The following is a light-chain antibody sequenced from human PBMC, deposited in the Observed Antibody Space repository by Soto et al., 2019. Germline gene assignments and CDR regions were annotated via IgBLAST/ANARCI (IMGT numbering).Light chain of an antibody. CDR3: AAWDDSLSGVV. Sequence: QSVLTQPHSASGTPGQRVTISCSGSSSNIGSNYVYWYQQLPGTAPKLLIYRNSQRPSGVPDRFSGSKSGTSASLAISGLRSEDEAAYYCAAWDDSLSGVVFGGGTKLTVL. J-gene: IGLJ2*01. CDR2: RNS. V-gene: IGLV1-47*01. CDR1: SSNIGSNY.